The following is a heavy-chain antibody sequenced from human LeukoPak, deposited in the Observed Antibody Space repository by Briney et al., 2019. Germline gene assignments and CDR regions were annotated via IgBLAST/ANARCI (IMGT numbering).Heavy chain of an antibody. CDR2: IYSGGST. CDR3: ARASIAVGVLPDYFDY. D-gene: IGHD6-19*01. J-gene: IGHJ4*02. CDR1: GFTVSSNY. V-gene: IGHV3-66*01. Sequence: HSGGSLRLSCAASGFTVSSNYMSWVRQAPGKGLEWVSVIYSGGSTYYADSVRGRFTISRDNSKNTLYLQMNSLRAEDTAVYYCARASIAVGVLPDYFDYWGQGTLVTVSS.